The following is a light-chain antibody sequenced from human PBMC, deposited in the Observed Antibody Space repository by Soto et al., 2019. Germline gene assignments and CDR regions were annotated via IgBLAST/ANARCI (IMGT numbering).Light chain of an antibody. Sequence: EIVLTQSPATLSLSPGERATLSCRASQSVSSYLAWYQQKPGQAPRLLIYDASNRATGIPARFSGSGSGTDFTLTISSLEPEDFAVYYCQQRSNWPPITFGQGPRRRL. V-gene: IGKV3-11*01. CDR2: DAS. CDR3: QQRSNWPPIT. CDR1: QSVSSY. J-gene: IGKJ5*01.